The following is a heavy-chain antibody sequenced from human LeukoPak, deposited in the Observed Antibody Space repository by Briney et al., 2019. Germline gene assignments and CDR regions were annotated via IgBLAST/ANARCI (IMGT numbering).Heavy chain of an antibody. D-gene: IGHD3-22*01. CDR1: GGTFSSYA. Sequence: GASVKVSRKASGGTFSSYAISWVRQAPGQGLEWMGGIIPIFGTANYAQKFQGRVTITTDESTSTAYMELSSLRSEDTAVYYCARDYYDSSGYSINWFDPWGQGTLVTVSS. CDR3: ARDYYDSSGYSINWFDP. V-gene: IGHV1-69*05. CDR2: IIPIFGTA. J-gene: IGHJ5*02.